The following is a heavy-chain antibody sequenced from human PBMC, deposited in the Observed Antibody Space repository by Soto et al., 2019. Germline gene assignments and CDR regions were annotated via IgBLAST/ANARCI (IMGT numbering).Heavy chain of an antibody. CDR1: GYTFTSYG. CDR2: ISAYNGDT. Sequence: ASVKVSCKASGYTFTSYGISWVRQAPGQGLEWMGWISAYNGDTNYAQNLQGRVTMTADTSTSTAYMELRSLRSDDTAVYYCARVIVVGPSPTNYCYYYMDVWGKGTTVTVSS. CDR3: ARVIVVGPSPTNYCYYYMDV. J-gene: IGHJ6*03. V-gene: IGHV1-18*01. D-gene: IGHD2-2*01.